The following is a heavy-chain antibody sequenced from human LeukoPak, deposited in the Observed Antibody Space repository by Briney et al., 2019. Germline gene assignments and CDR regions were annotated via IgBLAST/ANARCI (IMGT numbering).Heavy chain of an antibody. J-gene: IGHJ4*02. CDR1: GGSISSNNW. CDR3: ARHYGP. V-gene: IGHV4-39*01. Sequence: SETLSLTCAVSGGSISSNNWWGWVRQPPGKGLEWIGSIYYSGSTYYNPSLKSRVTISVDTSKNQFSLKLNSVAATDTAVYYCARHYGPWGQGTLVTVSS. CDR2: IYYSGST. D-gene: IGHD3-10*01.